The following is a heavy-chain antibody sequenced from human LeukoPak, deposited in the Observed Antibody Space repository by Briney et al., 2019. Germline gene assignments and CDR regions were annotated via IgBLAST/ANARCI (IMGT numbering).Heavy chain of an antibody. CDR3: ATPGQYGSGSYNF. J-gene: IGHJ4*02. CDR1: SGSISSTSYC. Sequence: SETLSLTCTVSSGSISSTSYCWGWIRQPPGKGLEWIGSIYYSGTYYNASLQSRLTISVDTSETQISLKLSSVTAADTAVYYCATPGQYGSGSYNFWGQGILVTVSS. V-gene: IGHV4-39*01. CDR2: IYYSGT. D-gene: IGHD3-10*01.